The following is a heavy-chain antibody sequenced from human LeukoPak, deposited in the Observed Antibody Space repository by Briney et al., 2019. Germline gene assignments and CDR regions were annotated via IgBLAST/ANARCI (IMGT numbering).Heavy chain of an antibody. D-gene: IGHD3-22*01. CDR1: GYTFTSYY. CDR2: INPSGGST. V-gene: IGHV1-46*01. Sequence: ASVKVSCKASGYTFTSYYMHWVRQAPGQGLEWMGIINPSGGSTSYAQKFQGRVTMTRDTSTSTVYMELSSLRSEDTAVYYCARDYYDSSGYSSQGGYFDYWGQGTLVTVSS. CDR3: ARDYYDSSGYSSQGGYFDY. J-gene: IGHJ4*02.